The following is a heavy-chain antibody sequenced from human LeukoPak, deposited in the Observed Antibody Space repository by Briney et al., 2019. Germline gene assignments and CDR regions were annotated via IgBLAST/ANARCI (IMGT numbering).Heavy chain of an antibody. CDR2: IYYSGST. V-gene: IGHV4-39*07. Sequence: SETLSLTCTVSGGSISSSSYYWGWIRQPPGKGLEWIGSIYYSGSTYYNPSLKSRVTISLDTSKNQFSLKLSSVTAADTAVYYCARKNSLTYYYGSGSYYGYWGQGTLVTVSS. CDR1: GGSISSSSYY. J-gene: IGHJ4*02. D-gene: IGHD3-10*01. CDR3: ARKNSLTYYYGSGSYYGY.